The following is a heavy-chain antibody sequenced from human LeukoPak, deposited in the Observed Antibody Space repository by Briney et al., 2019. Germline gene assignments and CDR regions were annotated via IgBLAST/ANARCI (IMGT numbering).Heavy chain of an antibody. J-gene: IGHJ5*02. CDR1: GGSISSSSYY. CDR2: IYSSGST. V-gene: IGHV4-39*01. D-gene: IGHD6-6*01. Sequence: SETLSLTCIVSGGSISSSSYYWGWIRQPPGKGLEWIGSIYSSGSTYYNPSLKSRLTISVDTSKNQFSLKLSSVTAADTAVYYCARHGGYGSSVGSNWFDPWGQGTLVTVSS. CDR3: ARHGGYGSSVGSNWFDP.